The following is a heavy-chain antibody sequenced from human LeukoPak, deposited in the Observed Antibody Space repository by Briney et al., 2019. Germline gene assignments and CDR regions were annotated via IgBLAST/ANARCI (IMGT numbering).Heavy chain of an antibody. CDR2: IYTSGST. D-gene: IGHD3-22*01. J-gene: IGHJ4*02. CDR1: GGSISSYY. V-gene: IGHV4-4*07. Sequence: PSETLSLTCTVSGGSISSYYWSWIRQPAGKGLEWIGRIYTSGSTNYNPSLKSRVTMSVDTSKNQFSLKLSSVTAADTAVYYCAREQDDSSGYYYFEGYYFDYWGQGSLVTVSS. CDR3: AREQDDSSGYYYFEGYYFDY.